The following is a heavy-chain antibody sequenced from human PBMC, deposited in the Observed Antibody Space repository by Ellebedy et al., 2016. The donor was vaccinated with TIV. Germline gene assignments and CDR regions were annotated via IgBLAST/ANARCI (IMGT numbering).Heavy chain of an antibody. V-gene: IGHV3-64*04. D-gene: IGHD2-2*01. Sequence: GESLKISXSASGFTFSDYSMLWVRQAPGKGLEYVSAIRSSGGTTYYADSVKGRFTISRDNSKHTVFLQMNSLRSDDTAVYYCAKDGCSGTTCYGQIYYYGLDVWGQGTTVTVSS. CDR2: IRSSGGTT. J-gene: IGHJ6*02. CDR3: AKDGCSGTTCYGQIYYYGLDV. CDR1: GFTFSDYS.